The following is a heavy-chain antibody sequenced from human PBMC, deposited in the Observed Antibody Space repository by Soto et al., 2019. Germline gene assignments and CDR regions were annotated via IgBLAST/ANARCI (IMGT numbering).Heavy chain of an antibody. J-gene: IGHJ1*01. V-gene: IGHV3-21*06. CDR2: ISDDSSYI. Sequence: PGGSLRLSCAASGFMFSAYTMNWVRQATGKGLEWLSSISDDSSYIDYADSLRGRFTVSRDNARNSLYLQIDSLGVEDTAVYYCATPYYFNHWGPGTLVTVSS. CDR3: ATPYYFNH. CDR1: GFMFSAYT. D-gene: IGHD3-16*01.